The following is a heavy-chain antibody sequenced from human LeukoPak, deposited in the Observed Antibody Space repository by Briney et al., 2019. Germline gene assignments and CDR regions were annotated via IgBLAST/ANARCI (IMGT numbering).Heavy chain of an antibody. V-gene: IGHV3-23*01. J-gene: IGHJ4*02. CDR3: AKAPVTSCRGAYCYPFDS. CDR2: TSSTDAGT. D-gene: IGHD2-21*01. CDR1: GFTLSTYA. Sequence: GGSLRLSCAASGFTLSTYAMSWVRQTPGRGLEWVAATSSTDAGTYHADSVRGRFTISRDNSKNTLYLQMNSLRAEDAAVYFCAKAPVTSCRGAYCYPFDSWGQGTLVTVSS.